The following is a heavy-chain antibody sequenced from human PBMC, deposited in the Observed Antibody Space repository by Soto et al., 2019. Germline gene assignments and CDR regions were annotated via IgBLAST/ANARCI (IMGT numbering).Heavy chain of an antibody. CDR3: ARGGPYQLLSDFDY. CDR1: GFSFSNYA. J-gene: IGHJ4*02. CDR2: FSNNGGST. V-gene: IGHV3-64*01. D-gene: IGHD2-2*01. Sequence: PGGSLRLSCVASGFSFSNYAMHWVRQAPGKGLEFVSAFSNNGGSTYYANSVKGRFTISRDNSKNTLYLQMGSLRVEDMAVYYCARGGPYQLLSDFDYWGQGTLVTVPQ.